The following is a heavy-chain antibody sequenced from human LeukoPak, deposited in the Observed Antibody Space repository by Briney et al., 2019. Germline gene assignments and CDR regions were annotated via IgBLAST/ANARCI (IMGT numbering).Heavy chain of an antibody. CDR2: IYYSGST. D-gene: IGHD3-22*01. V-gene: IGHV4-31*03. J-gene: IGHJ4*02. Sequence: SETLSLTCTVSGGSISSGGYYWSWIRQHPGKGLEWIGYIYYSGSTYYNPSLKSRVTISVDTSKNQFSLKLSSVTAADTAVHYCAREFRYYYDSSGYYLSNYFDYWGQGTLVTVSS. CDR1: GGSISSGGYY. CDR3: AREFRYYYDSSGYYLSNYFDY.